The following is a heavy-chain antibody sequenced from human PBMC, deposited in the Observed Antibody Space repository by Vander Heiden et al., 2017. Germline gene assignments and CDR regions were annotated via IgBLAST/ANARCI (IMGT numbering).Heavy chain of an antibody. CDR2: LSYDESKR. CDR1: GFKFTKFG. Sequence: QVHLEESGGGAAQPGKSLRLSCVASGFKFTKFGMHWVRQAPGKGLEWVAVLSYDESKRDYVESVRGRFSISRDTSTNTLYLQMDRLRVEDTALYYCATSLADTGAFDNWGQGTLVTVSS. D-gene: IGHD6-19*01. V-gene: IGHV3-30*03. CDR3: ATSLADTGAFDN. J-gene: IGHJ4*02.